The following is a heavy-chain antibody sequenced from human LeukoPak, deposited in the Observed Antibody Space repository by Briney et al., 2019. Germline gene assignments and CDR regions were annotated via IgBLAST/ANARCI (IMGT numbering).Heavy chain of an antibody. J-gene: IGHJ5*02. D-gene: IGHD6-19*01. CDR3: ARDGGAVAQEWFDP. CDR2: IYYSGST. V-gene: IGHV4-30-4*01. Sequence: PSETLSLTCTVSGGSISSGDYYWSWIRQPPGKGLEWIGYIYYSGSTYYNPSLKSRVTISVDTSKNQLSLKLSSVTAAATAVYYCARDGGAVAQEWFDPWGQGTLVTVSS. CDR1: GGSISSGDYY.